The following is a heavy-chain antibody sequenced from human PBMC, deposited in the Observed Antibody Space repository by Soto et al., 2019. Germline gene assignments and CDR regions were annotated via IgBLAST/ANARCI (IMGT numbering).Heavy chain of an antibody. CDR2: ISAYNGNT. Sequence: SVXVSCKASGYTFTSYGISWVRQAPGQGLERMGWISAYNGNTNYAQKQQGRVTMTTDTSTSTAYMELRSLRSDDTAVYYCARVGDRITIFGVVIEQVDYWG. CDR3: ARVGDRITIFGVVIEQVDY. CDR1: GYTFTSYG. J-gene: IGHJ4*01. V-gene: IGHV1-18*01. D-gene: IGHD3-3*01.